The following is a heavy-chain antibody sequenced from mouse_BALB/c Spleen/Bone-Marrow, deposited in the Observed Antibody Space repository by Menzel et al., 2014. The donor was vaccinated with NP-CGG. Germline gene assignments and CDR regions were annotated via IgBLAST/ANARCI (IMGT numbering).Heavy chain of an antibody. CDR1: GYAFTSYN. D-gene: IGHD1-1*01. Sequence: EVQLQQSGPELVKPGASVKVSCKASGYAFTSYNMYWVKQSHGRSLEWIGYIDPYNGGTSYNQKFKGKATLTVDKSSSTADMHLNSLTSEDSAVYYCARENYGSSPAYWGQGTLVTVSA. J-gene: IGHJ3*01. CDR2: IDPYNGGT. CDR3: ARENYGSSPAY. V-gene: IGHV1S135*01.